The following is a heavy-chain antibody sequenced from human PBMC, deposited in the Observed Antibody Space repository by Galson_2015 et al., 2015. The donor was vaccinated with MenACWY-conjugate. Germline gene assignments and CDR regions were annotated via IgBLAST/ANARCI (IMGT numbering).Heavy chain of an antibody. J-gene: IGHJ6*03. V-gene: IGHV3-53*01. D-gene: IGHD2-15*01. CDR2: IYSGGST. Sequence: SLRLSCAASGFTVNTNYMTWVRQAPGKGLEWVSVIYSGGSTYDPDSVRGRFTISRDNSKNTLYLQMDSLRADDTAVYYCARAGSDHCRTSNCFSLRAKFLYYYYMDVWGTGTTVSVSS. CDR3: ARAGSDHCRTSNCFSLRAKFLYYYYMDV. CDR1: GFTVNTNY.